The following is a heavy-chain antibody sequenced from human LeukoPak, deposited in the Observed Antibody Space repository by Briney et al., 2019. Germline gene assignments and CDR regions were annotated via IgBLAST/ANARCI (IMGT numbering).Heavy chain of an antibody. Sequence: ASVKVSCKASGYTFTSYYMHWVRQAPGQGLEWMGIINPSGGSTSYAQKFQGRVTMTRDTSTSTVYMELSSLRSEDTAVYYCARADYGDYVTSGGNFDYWGQGTLVTVSS. CDR2: INPSGGST. V-gene: IGHV1-46*01. CDR1: GYTFTSYY. J-gene: IGHJ4*02. D-gene: IGHD4-17*01. CDR3: ARADYGDYVTSGGNFDY.